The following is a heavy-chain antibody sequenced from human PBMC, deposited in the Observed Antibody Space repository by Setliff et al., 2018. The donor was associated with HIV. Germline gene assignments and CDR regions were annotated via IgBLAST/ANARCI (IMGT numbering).Heavy chain of an antibody. J-gene: IGHJ4*02. D-gene: IGHD3-10*01. CDR2: ISGSGGSL. Sequence: GGSLRLSCAASGFDVSTSPFSSYAMSWVRQAPGKGLEWVSAISGSGGSLYYAESVEGRFTISRDNSKNTLFLQMNSLRAEDTAVYYCAKVEGLWFGGRFDYWGQGTLVTVSS. CDR1: GFDVSTSPFSSYA. CDR3: AKVEGLWFGGRFDY. V-gene: IGHV3-23*01.